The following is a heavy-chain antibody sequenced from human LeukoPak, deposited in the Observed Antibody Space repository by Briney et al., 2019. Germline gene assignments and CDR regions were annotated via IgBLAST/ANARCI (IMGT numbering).Heavy chain of an antibody. CDR3: GRGSWGEIAGRKSFEF. CDR1: EYTFTRYD. J-gene: IGHJ4*02. D-gene: IGHD6-6*01. V-gene: IGHV1-8*01. Sequence: ASVKVSCKASEYTFTRYDIIWVRQATGQGLEWMGWMNPNSGNTGYAQKFQGRVTMTRVSSISTAYIELNKLTSEDTAVYYCGRGSWGEIAGRKSFEFWGQGSLVTVSS. CDR2: MNPNSGNT.